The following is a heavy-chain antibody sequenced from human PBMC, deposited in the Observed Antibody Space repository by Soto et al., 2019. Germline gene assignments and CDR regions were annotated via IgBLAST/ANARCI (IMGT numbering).Heavy chain of an antibody. CDR2: ISAYNGNT. Sequence: QVQLVQSGAEVKKPGASVKVSCKASGYTFTSYGISWVRQAPGQGLEWMGWISAYNGNTNYAQKLQGRVTITTDTPTSKAYMGLRSMGPDDPPGYYFARDRQRYCISPRCPLYYGRDVWGQGTTVTSP. D-gene: IGHD2-2*01. V-gene: IGHV1-18*01. CDR3: ARDRQRYCISPRCPLYYGRDV. CDR1: GYTFTSYG. J-gene: IGHJ6*02.